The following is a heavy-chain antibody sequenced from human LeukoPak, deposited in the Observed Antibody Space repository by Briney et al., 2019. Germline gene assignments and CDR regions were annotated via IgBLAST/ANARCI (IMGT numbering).Heavy chain of an antibody. CDR2: INWNGGRT. CDR3: ARDLGIAVAGTFDY. D-gene: IGHD6-19*01. Sequence: GGSLRLSCAASGFTFDDYGMSWVRQAPGKGLEWVSGINWNGGRTGYADSVKGRFTISRDNAKNSLYLQMNSLRAEDTALYYCARDLGIAVAGTFDYWGQGTLVTVSS. CDR1: GFTFDDYG. J-gene: IGHJ4*02. V-gene: IGHV3-20*04.